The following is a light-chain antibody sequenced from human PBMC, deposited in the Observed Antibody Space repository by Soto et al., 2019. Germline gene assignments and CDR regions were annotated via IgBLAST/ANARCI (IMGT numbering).Light chain of an antibody. J-gene: IGKJ1*01. Sequence: EIVMTQSPGTLSVSPGERVTLSCRASQSVSSKVAWYQQKPGQAPRLLIYGASSRATGIPDRFSGSGSGTDFTLTISRLEPEDFAVYYCQQYGSSPPTWTFGQGTKVEIK. V-gene: IGKV3-20*01. CDR3: QQYGSSPPTWT. CDR2: GAS. CDR1: QSVSSK.